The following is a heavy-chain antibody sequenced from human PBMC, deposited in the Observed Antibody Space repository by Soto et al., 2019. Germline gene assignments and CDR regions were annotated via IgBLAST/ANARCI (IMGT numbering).Heavy chain of an antibody. CDR3: ARGRDRYSGYVGYYYGMDV. CDR2: IIPIFGTA. CDR1: GGTFSSYA. J-gene: IGHJ6*02. V-gene: IGHV1-69*13. D-gene: IGHD5-12*01. Sequence: SVKVSCKASGGTFSSYAISWVRQAPGQGLEWMGGIIPIFGTANYAQKFQGRVTITADESTSTAYMELSSLRSEDTAVYYCARGRDRYSGYVGYYYGMDVWRQGTTVTVSS.